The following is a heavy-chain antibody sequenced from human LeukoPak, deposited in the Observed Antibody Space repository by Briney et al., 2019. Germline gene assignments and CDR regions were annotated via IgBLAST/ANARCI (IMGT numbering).Heavy chain of an antibody. V-gene: IGHV4-39*01. CDR2: IYYSGST. Sequence: SETLSLTCTVSGGSISSYYWSWIRQPPGKGLEWIGSIYYSGSTYYNPSLKSRVTISVDTSKNQFSLKLSSVTAADTAVYYCARRRWLHPYWYFDLWGRGTLVTVSS. CDR1: GGSISSYY. J-gene: IGHJ2*01. D-gene: IGHD5-24*01. CDR3: ARRRWLHPYWYFDL.